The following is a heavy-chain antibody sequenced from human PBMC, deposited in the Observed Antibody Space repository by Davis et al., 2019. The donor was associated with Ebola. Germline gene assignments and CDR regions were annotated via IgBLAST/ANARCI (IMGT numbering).Heavy chain of an antibody. CDR3: ARYGDYYYYGMDV. Sequence: SETLSLTCAVPGGPISSSNWWSWVRQPPGKGLEWIGEIYHSGSTNYNPSLKSRVTISVDKSKNQFSLKLSSVTAADTAVYYCARYGDYYYYGMDVWGQGTTVTVSS. CDR2: IYHSGST. V-gene: IGHV4-4*02. D-gene: IGHD4-17*01. J-gene: IGHJ6*02. CDR1: GGPISSSNW.